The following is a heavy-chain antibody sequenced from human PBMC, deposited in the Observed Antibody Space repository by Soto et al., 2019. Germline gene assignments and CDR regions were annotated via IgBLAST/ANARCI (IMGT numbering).Heavy chain of an antibody. CDR3: TRSAYMDV. D-gene: IGHD2-2*01. V-gene: IGHV3-48*01. J-gene: IGHJ6*03. CDR1: GFTFSSYS. Sequence: PGGSLRLSCAASGFTFSSYSLNWVRQAPGKGLEWVSYISSGSSTIYYADSVKGRFTISRDNAKNSLYLQTNSLRAEDTAVSYDTRSAYMDVWGKGTTVTXSS. CDR2: ISSGSSTI.